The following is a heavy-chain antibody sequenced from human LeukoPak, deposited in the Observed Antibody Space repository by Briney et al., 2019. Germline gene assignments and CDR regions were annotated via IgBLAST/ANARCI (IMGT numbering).Heavy chain of an antibody. D-gene: IGHD6-13*01. CDR1: GFTFSSYS. J-gene: IGHJ4*02. V-gene: IGHV3-21*01. Sequence: GGSLRLSCAASGFTFSSYSMNWVRQAPGKWLEWVSFISTSSSYIYYADSMKGRVTISRDNAENSLYLQLNSLRAEDTAVYFCARASSSWYSFDYWGQGTLVTVSS. CDR2: ISTSSSYI. CDR3: ARASSSWYSFDY.